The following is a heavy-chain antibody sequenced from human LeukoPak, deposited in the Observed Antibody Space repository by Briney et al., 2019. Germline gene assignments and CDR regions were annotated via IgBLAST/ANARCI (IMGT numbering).Heavy chain of an antibody. CDR2: ISNDGSNT. V-gene: IGHV3-30*03. J-gene: IGHJ4*02. CDR3: ARGYYYDSSGYYSDFDY. D-gene: IGHD3-22*01. CDR1: GIPFSSYG. Sequence: PGRSLRLSCAASGIPFSSYGMHWVRQAPGKGLEWVAVISNDGSNTYYADSVKGRFTISRDNSKNTLYLQMNSLRAEDTAVYYCARGYYYDSSGYYSDFDYWGQGTLVTVSS.